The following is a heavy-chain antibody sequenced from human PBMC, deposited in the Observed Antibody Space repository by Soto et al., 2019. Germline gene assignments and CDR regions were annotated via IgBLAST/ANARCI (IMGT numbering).Heavy chain of an antibody. CDR3: ARELYDSSGYSPFDY. CDR2: INPNSGGT. CDR1: GYTFTGYY. J-gene: IGHJ4*02. Sequence: ASVKVSCKASGYTFTGYYMHWVRQAPGQGLEWMGWINPNSGGTNYAQKFQGWVTMTRDTSISIAYMELSRLRSDDTAVYYCARELYDSSGYSPFDYWGQGTLVTVSS. D-gene: IGHD3-22*01. V-gene: IGHV1-2*04.